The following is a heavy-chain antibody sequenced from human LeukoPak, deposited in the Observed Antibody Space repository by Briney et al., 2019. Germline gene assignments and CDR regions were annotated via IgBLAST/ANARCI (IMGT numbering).Heavy chain of an antibody. V-gene: IGHV3-33*06. CDR3: AKNGVYCDVHCPADF. CDR2: IWSDGRNK. CDR1: GFTFSNYG. J-gene: IGHJ4*02. Sequence: PGRSLRLSCAASGFTFSNYGMNWVRQAPGKGLEWVAVIWSDGRNKYYAESVKGRFTISRDDSKNTLYLQMNSLRADGTAIYYCAKNGVYCDVHCPADFWGQGTLVTVSS. D-gene: IGHD2-21*02.